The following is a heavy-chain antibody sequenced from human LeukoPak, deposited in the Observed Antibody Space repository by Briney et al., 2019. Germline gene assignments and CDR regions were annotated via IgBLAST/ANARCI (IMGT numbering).Heavy chain of an antibody. CDR1: GFNLSSHW. CDR3: ARDRSGSYYYYYGMDV. V-gene: IGHV3-7*01. J-gene: IGHJ6*02. Sequence: GGSLRLSCAASGFNLSSHWMSWVRQAPGKGLEWVANIKQDGSEKYYVDSVKGRFTISRDNAKNSLYLQMNSLRAEDTAVYYCARDRSGSYYYYYGMDVWGQGTTVTVSS. CDR2: IKQDGSEK. D-gene: IGHD1-26*01.